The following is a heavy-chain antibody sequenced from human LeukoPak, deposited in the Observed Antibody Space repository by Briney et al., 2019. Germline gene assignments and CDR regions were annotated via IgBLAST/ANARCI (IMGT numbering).Heavy chain of an antibody. V-gene: IGHV3-11*04. D-gene: IGHD6-13*01. J-gene: IGHJ3*02. CDR3: AREGMSAALDI. Sequence: PGGSLRLSCAASGFTFSDYYMTWIRQAPGRGLEWVSYISTSSSTIYYADSVKGRFTISRDNSRNSLYLQLNSLRVDDTAIYYCAREGMSAALDIWGRGTMVTVSS. CDR2: ISTSSSTI. CDR1: GFTFSDYY.